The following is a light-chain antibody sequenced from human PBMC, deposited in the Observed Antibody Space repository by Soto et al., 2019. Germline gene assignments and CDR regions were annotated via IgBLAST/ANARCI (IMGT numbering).Light chain of an antibody. CDR3: SSYTSGSTLVV. V-gene: IGLV2-14*01. CDR1: SSDVAGYNH. Sequence: QSALTQPASVSGSPGQSITISCTGTSSDVAGYNHVSWYQHHPGTAPQLMIFEVSNRPSGVSNRFSGYKSGNTASLTISGLQAEDEADYYCSSYTSGSTLVVFGGGTKLTVL. J-gene: IGLJ3*02. CDR2: EVS.